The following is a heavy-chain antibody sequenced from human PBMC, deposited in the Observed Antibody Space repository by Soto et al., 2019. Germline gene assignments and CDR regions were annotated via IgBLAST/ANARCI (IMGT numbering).Heavy chain of an antibody. Sequence: SETLSLTCAVYGGSFSGYYWSWIRQPPGKGLEWIGEINHSGSTNYNPSLKSRVTISVDTSKNQFSLKLSSVTAADTAVYYCASRIVEGIYYSNYPPTEKYNWFDPWGQGTLVTVSS. J-gene: IGHJ5*02. CDR1: GGSFSGYY. D-gene: IGHD4-4*01. CDR3: ASRIVEGIYYSNYPPTEKYNWFDP. CDR2: INHSGST. V-gene: IGHV4-34*01.